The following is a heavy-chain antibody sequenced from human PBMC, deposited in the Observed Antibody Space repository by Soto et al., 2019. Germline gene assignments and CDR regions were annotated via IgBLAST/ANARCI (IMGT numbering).Heavy chain of an antibody. CDR3: ALLSAGSFYFEH. CDR1: GDSGTSGAYN. D-gene: IGHD3-10*01. J-gene: IGHJ4*02. Sequence: QVQLQEAGPGVVKPSQTLSLTCSVSGDSGTSGAYNGNWIRQRPGKGLEVIGYISNAGNTFYNPSLKSPVAMSVDTSNSRISLKMSSVTAADTAVYYCALLSAGSFYFEHWGPGTPVTVSS. CDR2: ISNAGNT. V-gene: IGHV4-31*01.